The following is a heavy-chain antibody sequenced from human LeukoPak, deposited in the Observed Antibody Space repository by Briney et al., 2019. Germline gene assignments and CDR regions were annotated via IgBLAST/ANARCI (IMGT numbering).Heavy chain of an antibody. CDR3: ARDPLGCTNGVCYTAYYYYGMDV. Sequence: SETLSLTCTVSGGSISSSSYYWGWIRQPPGKGLEWIGSIYYSGSTYYNPSLKSRVTISVDTSKNQFSLKLSSVTAADTAVYYCARDPLGCTNGVCYTAYYYYGMDVWGQGTTVTVSS. CDR1: GGSISSSSYY. D-gene: IGHD2-8*01. V-gene: IGHV4-39*02. CDR2: IYYSGST. J-gene: IGHJ6*02.